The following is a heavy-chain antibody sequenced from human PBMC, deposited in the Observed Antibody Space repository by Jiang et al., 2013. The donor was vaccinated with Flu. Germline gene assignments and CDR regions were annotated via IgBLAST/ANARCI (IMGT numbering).Heavy chain of an antibody. Sequence: SYWMHWVRQVPGKGLVWVARSKTDGSGATYADSVKGRFTIFRDNAKNTLFLHMNSLRAEDTAVYSCARDRISGSGSLDYWGQGTLVTVSS. CDR2: SKTDGSGA. J-gene: IGHJ4*02. CDR1: SYW. CDR3: ARDRISGSGSLDY. V-gene: IGHV3-74*03. D-gene: IGHD3-10*01.